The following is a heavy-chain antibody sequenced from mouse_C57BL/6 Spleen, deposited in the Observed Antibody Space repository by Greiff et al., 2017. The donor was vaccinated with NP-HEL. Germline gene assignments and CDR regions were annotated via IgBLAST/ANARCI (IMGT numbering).Heavy chain of an antibody. CDR1: GYSITSGYY. V-gene: IGHV3-6*01. CDR2: ISYDGSN. D-gene: IGHD1-1*01. J-gene: IGHJ2*01. CDR3: AGEGPLTTVCDD. Sequence: EVQRVESGPGLVKPSQSLSLSCSVTGYSITSGYYWTWIRQFPGNILARMGYISYDGSNNYNPSLQNRISITRDTSKNQFFLKLKSVTTEDTATYYCAGEGPLTTVCDDWGHGTTLTVAS.